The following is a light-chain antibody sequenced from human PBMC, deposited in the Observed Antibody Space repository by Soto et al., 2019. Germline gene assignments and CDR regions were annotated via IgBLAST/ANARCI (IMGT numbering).Light chain of an antibody. CDR2: GAS. V-gene: IGKV3-11*01. CDR1: QSVNNY. Sequence: IVLNPPPPTLSLDPGERATLSCRASQSVNNYLAWYQQRPGQAPRLLIYGASYGATGIPARFSGSGSGTDFTLTISSLEPEDFAVYYCQHRNNRPFSFGPGTKVDIK. J-gene: IGKJ3*01. CDR3: QHRNNRPFS.